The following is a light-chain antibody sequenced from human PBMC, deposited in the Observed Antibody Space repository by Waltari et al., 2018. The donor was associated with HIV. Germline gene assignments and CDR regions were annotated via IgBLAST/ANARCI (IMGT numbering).Light chain of an antibody. CDR2: DVN. CDR3: CSYADKYTWV. J-gene: IGLJ3*02. CDR1: SSDFGDYNY. V-gene: IGLV2-11*01. Sequence: QSALTQPRSVSGSPGQSVTIPCTGTSSDFGDYNYFSLYQQHPGKAPKLMLFDVNKRPSGVPDRFSGSKSGNTASLTISGLQAEDEADYYCCSYADKYTWVFGGGTKLTVL.